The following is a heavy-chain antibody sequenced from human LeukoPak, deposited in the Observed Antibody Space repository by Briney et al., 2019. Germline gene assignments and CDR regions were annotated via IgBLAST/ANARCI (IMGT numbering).Heavy chain of an antibody. J-gene: IGHJ4*02. V-gene: IGHV4-31*03. Sequence: PSETLSLTCTVSGGSISGGGYYWSWIRQHPGKGLEWIGYVYYSGSTFYSPSLKSRVTISVDTSKNQFSLKLSSVTAADTAVYYCARDVGSPYYFDYWGQGTLVTVSS. CDR1: GGSISGGGYY. CDR2: VYYSGST. CDR3: ARDVGSPYYFDY. D-gene: IGHD6-19*01.